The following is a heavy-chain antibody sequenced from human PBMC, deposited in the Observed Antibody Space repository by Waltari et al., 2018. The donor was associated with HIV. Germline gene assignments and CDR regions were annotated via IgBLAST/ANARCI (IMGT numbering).Heavy chain of an antibody. D-gene: IGHD2-21*01. V-gene: IGHV3-23*01. CDR2: ISGSGSTT. Sequence: EVQLLEYGGGLVPPGGSLRLSCAASGFTFSSYAMCWVRQAPGKGLQWVSIISGSGSTTYSADSVKGRVTISRDNSENTLYLQINSLRAEDTAVYYCAKGAFDMVVVSALDSWGHGTLVTVSS. J-gene: IGHJ5*01. CDR1: GFTFSSYA. CDR3: AKGAFDMVVVSALDS.